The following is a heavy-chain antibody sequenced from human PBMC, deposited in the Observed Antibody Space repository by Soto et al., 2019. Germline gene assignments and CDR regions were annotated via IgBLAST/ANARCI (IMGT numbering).Heavy chain of an antibody. V-gene: IGHV1-3*04. CDR3: ARDNGGLGDY. Sequence: QVQLVQSGAEVKKPGASVKVSCKASGYIFTSSTIHWVRQAPGQRLEWMGWINTGTGNTKYSPNFQGRVTTTRDTSATTAYMEFSSLRSEATAVYYCARDNGGLGDYWGQGTLVTVSS. D-gene: IGHD1-20*01. CDR2: INTGTGNT. J-gene: IGHJ4*02. CDR1: GYIFTSST.